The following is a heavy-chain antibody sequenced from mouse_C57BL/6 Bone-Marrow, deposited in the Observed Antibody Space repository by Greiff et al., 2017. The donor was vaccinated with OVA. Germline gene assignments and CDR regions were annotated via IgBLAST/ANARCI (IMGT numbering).Heavy chain of an antibody. CDR1: GFTFSDYY. D-gene: IGHD4-1*01. J-gene: IGHJ1*03. Sequence: EVKLVESGGGLVQPGGSLKLSCAASGFTFSDYYMYWVRQTPEKRLEWVAYISNGGGSTYYPDTVKGRFTISRDNAKNTLCLQMSRLKSEDTAMYYCARLTGTWYFDVWGTGTTVTVSS. CDR2: ISNGGGST. V-gene: IGHV5-12*01. CDR3: ARLTGTWYFDV.